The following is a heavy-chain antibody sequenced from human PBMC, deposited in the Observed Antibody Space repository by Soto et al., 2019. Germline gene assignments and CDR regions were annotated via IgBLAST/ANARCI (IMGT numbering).Heavy chain of an antibody. CDR2: ISGSGGST. CDR3: AYHRSIWSGVPNYFDY. Sequence: PGGSLRLSCAASGFTFSSYAMSWVRQAPGKGLEWVSAISGSGGSTYYADSVKGRFTISRDNSKNTLYLQMNSLRAEDTAVYYCAYHRSIWSGVPNYFDYWGQGTLVTVSS. CDR1: GFTFSSYA. V-gene: IGHV3-23*01. J-gene: IGHJ4*02. D-gene: IGHD3-3*01.